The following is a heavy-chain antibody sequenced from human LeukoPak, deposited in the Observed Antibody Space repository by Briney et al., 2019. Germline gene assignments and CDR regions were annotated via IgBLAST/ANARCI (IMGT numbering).Heavy chain of an antibody. CDR3: ARILRDYYDSSGYYSTTTFDY. V-gene: IGHV4-38-2*02. J-gene: IGHJ4*02. CDR2: IYHSGST. D-gene: IGHD3-22*01. Sequence: SETLSLTCTVSGYSISSGYYWGWIRQPPGKGLEWIGSIYHSGSTYYNPSLKSRVTISVDTSKNQFSLKLSSVTAADTAVYYCARILRDYYDSSGYYSTTTFDYWGQGTLVTVSS. CDR1: GYSISSGYY.